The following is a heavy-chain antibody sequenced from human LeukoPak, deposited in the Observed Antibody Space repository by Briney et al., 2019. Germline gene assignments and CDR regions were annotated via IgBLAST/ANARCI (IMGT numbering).Heavy chain of an antibody. D-gene: IGHD3/OR15-3a*01. CDR1: GGSISSYY. CDR3: ARSASWTGGGNWFDP. V-gene: IGHV4-59*08. Sequence: PSETRSLTCTVSGGSISSYYWSWIRQPPGKGLEWIGYIYYSGSTNYNPSLKSRVTISVDTSKNQFSLKLSSVTAADTAVYYCARSASWTGGGNWFDPWGQGTLVTVSS. J-gene: IGHJ5*02. CDR2: IYYSGST.